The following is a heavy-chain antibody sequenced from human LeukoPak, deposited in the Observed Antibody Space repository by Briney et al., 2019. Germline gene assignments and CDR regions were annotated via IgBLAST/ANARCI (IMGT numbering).Heavy chain of an antibody. CDR3: ARSSSYFTYFDL. CDR2: MSSTGNTI. J-gene: IGHJ2*01. V-gene: IGHV3-11*04. CDR1: GFTLRDYY. D-gene: IGHD2/OR15-2a*01. Sequence: PGGSLRLSCTASGFTLRDYYMSWIRQAPGKGLEWISYMSSTGNTIYYAESVKGRFTVSRDSANNSMSPQMTSLRAEDSAVYYCARSSSYFTYFDLWGRDTLVTVSS.